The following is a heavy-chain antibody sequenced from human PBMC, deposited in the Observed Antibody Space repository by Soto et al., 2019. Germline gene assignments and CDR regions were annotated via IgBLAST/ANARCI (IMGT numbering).Heavy chain of an antibody. D-gene: IGHD3-22*01. J-gene: IGHJ4*02. Sequence: GASVKVSCKASGYTFTGYYIYWLRQAPGQGLEWMGWINPNNGDTNYAQKFQGRVTMTRDSSISTAYLELSRLRSDDTAIYYCARLTSYYDSSGSPDYWGQGTLVTVSS. CDR2: INPNNGDT. CDR3: ARLTSYYDSSGSPDY. CDR1: GYTFTGYY. V-gene: IGHV1-2*02.